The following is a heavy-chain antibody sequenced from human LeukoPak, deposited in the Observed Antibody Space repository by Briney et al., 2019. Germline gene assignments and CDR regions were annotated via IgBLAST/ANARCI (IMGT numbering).Heavy chain of an antibody. D-gene: IGHD3-10*01. CDR1: GFTFSSYV. J-gene: IGHJ5*02. V-gene: IGHV3-21*01. CDR2: ISSSSSYI. Sequence: GGSLRLSCAASGFTFSSYVMHWVRQAPGKRLEWVSSISSSSSYIYYADSVKGRFPISRDNAKNSLYLQMNSLRAEDTAVYYCAREANYYGSGSFPFDPWGQGTLVTVSS. CDR3: AREANYYGSGSFPFDP.